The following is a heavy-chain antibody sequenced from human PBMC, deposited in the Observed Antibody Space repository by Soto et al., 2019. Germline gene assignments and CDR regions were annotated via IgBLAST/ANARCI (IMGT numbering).Heavy chain of an antibody. Sequence: EVHLVESGGGLVKPGGSLRLSCAASGFTFSIYTMTWVRQAPGKGLEWVSSISDTSSHIYYSDSVEGRFTVSRDNAKKSLYLQANSLRAEDSAGYYCARVRSGGSGYFDYWGQGTLVTVSS. CDR3: ARVRSGGSGYFDY. CDR1: GFTFSIYT. D-gene: IGHD2-15*01. J-gene: IGHJ4*02. V-gene: IGHV3-21*01. CDR2: ISDTSSHI.